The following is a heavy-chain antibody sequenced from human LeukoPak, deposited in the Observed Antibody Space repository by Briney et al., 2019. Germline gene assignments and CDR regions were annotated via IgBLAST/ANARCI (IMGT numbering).Heavy chain of an antibody. CDR3: ARGYGAYSHGSDY. CDR1: GGSFSGYY. D-gene: IGHD5-18*01. CDR2: INHSGST. J-gene: IGHJ4*02. V-gene: IGHV4-34*01. Sequence: SETLSLTCAVYGGSFSGYYWSWIRQPPGKGLEWIGEINHSGSTNYNPSLKSRVTISVDTSKNQFSLKLSSVTAADTAVYYCARGYGAYSHGSDYWGQGTLVTVSS.